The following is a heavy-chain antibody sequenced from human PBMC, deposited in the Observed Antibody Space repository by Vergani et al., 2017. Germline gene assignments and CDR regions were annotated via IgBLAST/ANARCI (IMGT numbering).Heavy chain of an antibody. V-gene: IGHV3-23*01. CDR3: AQGRGNSYGYY. J-gene: IGHJ4*02. D-gene: IGHD5-18*01. CDR2: ISGSGGST. CDR1: GFTFSSYA. Sequence: EVQLLESGGGLVQPGGSLRLSCAASGFTFSSYAMSWVRQAPGKGLEWVSAISGSGGSTYYADSVKGRFTISRDNSKNTLYLQMKSLRAEDTAVYYCAQGRGNSYGYYWGQGTLVTVSS.